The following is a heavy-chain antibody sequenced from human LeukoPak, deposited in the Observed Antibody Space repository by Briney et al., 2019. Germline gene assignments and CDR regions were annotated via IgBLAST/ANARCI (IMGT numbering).Heavy chain of an antibody. CDR1: GESFSDYY. D-gene: IGHD1-14*01. J-gene: IGHJ4*02. CDR3: ARNPDSDHFDY. V-gene: IGHV4-34*01. CDR2: IPHSGST. Sequence: SETLSLTCAVYGESFSDYYWSCIRQPPGKGLEWIGEIPHSGSTNYNPSLKSRVTMSLDTSKNQFSLNLTSVTAADTAVYYCARNPDSDHFDYWGQGTLVTVSS.